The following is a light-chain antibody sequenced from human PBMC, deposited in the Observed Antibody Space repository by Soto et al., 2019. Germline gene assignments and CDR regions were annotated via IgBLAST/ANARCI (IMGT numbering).Light chain of an antibody. V-gene: IGKV1-27*01. CDR1: LSIGNY. CDR2: SAS. J-gene: IGKJ4*01. Sequence: DVVMTQSPSSLSASVGDRVTISCRASLSIGNYLAWYQQRPGKVPKLQIYSASSLQPGVPSRFSGGGSGTDFTLSISSLQPEDVATYYCQRYNAAPLTFGGGTKVEIK. CDR3: QRYNAAPLT.